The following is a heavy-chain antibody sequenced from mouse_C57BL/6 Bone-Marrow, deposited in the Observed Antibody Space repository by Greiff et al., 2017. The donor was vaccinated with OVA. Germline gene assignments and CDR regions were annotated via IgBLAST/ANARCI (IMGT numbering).Heavy chain of an antibody. V-gene: IGHV1-26*01. CDR3: ARSGGLRRVYAMDY. D-gene: IGHD2-4*01. CDR1: GYTFTDYY. J-gene: IGHJ4*01. Sequence: VQLQQSGPELVKPGASVKISCKASGYTFTDYYMNWVKQSHGKSLEWIGDINPNNGGTSYNQKFKGKATLTVDKSSSTAYMELRSLTSEDSAVYYCARSGGLRRVYAMDYWGQRTSVTVSS. CDR2: INPNNGGT.